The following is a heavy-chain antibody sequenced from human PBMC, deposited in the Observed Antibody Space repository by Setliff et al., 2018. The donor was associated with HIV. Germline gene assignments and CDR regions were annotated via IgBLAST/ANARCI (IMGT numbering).Heavy chain of an antibody. V-gene: IGHV3-64D*09. CDR1: GFTFSTYR. CDR3: VKPYTGYYYDGSVYDDF. D-gene: IGHD3-22*01. CDR2: LSRGGDNT. Sequence: GGSLRLSCAASGFTFSTYRMNWARQAPGKRPEYVAALSRGGDNTKYADSVKGRFIISRDTSKNTLYLQMSSLRPDDTAIYYCVKPYTGYYYDGSVYDDFWGQGTLVTVSS. J-gene: IGHJ4*02.